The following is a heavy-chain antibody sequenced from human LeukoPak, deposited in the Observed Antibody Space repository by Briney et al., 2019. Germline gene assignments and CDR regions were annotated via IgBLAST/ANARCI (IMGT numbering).Heavy chain of an antibody. Sequence: GGSLRLSCAASGFTFSSYWMSWVRQAPGKGLEWVANIRQDGSEKYYVDSVKGRFTISRDNARNSLYLQMNSLRVEDTAVYYCEGGGAFWGQGTLVTVSS. D-gene: IGHD3-3*02. CDR2: IRQDGSEK. J-gene: IGHJ4*02. CDR1: GFTFSSYW. CDR3: EGGGAF. V-gene: IGHV3-7*01.